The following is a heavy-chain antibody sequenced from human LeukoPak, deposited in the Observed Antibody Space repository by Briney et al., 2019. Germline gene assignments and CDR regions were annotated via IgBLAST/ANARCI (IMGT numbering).Heavy chain of an antibody. J-gene: IGHJ4*02. CDR2: ISSSGSSV. CDR1: GFTFTNYE. D-gene: IGHD3-10*01. Sequence: GSLRLSCAASGFTFTNYEMNWVRQAPGKGLEWVSYISSSGSSVYYADSVKGRFTISRDNAKNSVYLQMNSLRAEDMAVYYCASQWFGDFYFDYWGQGTLVTVSS. V-gene: IGHV3-48*03. CDR3: ASQWFGDFYFDY.